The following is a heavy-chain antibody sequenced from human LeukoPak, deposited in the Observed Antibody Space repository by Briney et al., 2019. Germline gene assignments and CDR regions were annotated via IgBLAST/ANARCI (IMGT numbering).Heavy chain of an antibody. V-gene: IGHV4-34*01. CDR2: INHSGCT. CDR1: GGSFSGYY. D-gene: IGHD4-17*01. CDR3: ARGDYGDYDY. J-gene: IGHJ4*02. Sequence: SETLSLTCAAYGGSFSGYYWSWIRQPPGKGLEWIGEINHSGCTNYNPSLKSRVTISVDTSKNQFSLKLSSVTAADTAVYYCARGDYGDYDYWGQGTLVAVSS.